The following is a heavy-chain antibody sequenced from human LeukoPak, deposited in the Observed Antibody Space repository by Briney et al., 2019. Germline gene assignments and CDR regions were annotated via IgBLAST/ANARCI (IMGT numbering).Heavy chain of an antibody. Sequence: PSETLSLTCAVYGGSFSGYYWSWIRQPPGKGLEWIGEINQSGSTNYNPSLKSRVTISVDTSKNQFSLKLSSVTAADTAVYYCARDLVTVTKGFDIWGQGTMVSVSS. CDR2: INQSGST. D-gene: IGHD4-17*01. CDR3: ARDLVTVTKGFDI. V-gene: IGHV4-34*01. CDR1: GGSFSGYY. J-gene: IGHJ3*02.